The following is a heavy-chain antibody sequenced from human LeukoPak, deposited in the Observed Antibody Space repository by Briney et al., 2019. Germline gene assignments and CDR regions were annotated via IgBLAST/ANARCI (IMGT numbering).Heavy chain of an antibody. D-gene: IGHD2-15*01. CDR3: AGGVVAAGSDAFDI. Sequence: ASVKVSCKASGYTFTSYAMHWVRQAPGQRLEWMGWINAGNGNTKYSQKFQGRVTITRDTSISTAYMELSRLRSDDTAVYCCAGGVVAAGSDAFDIWGQGTMVTVSS. CDR2: INAGNGNT. J-gene: IGHJ3*02. CDR1: GYTFTSYA. V-gene: IGHV1-3*01.